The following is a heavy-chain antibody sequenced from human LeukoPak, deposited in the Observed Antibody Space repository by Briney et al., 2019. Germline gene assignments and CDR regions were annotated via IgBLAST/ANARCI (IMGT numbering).Heavy chain of an antibody. CDR3: GRSYYYYYMDV. J-gene: IGHJ6*03. D-gene: IGHD5-12*01. V-gene: IGHV3-48*04. Sequence: GGSLRLSCEASGFTFSSYSMNWVRRAPGKGLEWVSYISSSSSTIYYADSVKGRFTISRDNAKNSLYLHMNSLRAEDTAVYYCGRSYYYYYMDVWGKGTTVTVSS. CDR2: ISSSSSTI. CDR1: GFTFSSYS.